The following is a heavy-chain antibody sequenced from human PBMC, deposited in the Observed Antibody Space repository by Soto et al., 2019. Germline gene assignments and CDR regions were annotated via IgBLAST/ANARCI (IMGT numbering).Heavy chain of an antibody. V-gene: IGHV1-46*01. Sequence: ASVKVSCKAPADTFTSYYIHWVRQAPGHGLEWMGIINPNGGSTRCAQTFQGRITMTTDTSTSTVYMELRSLRSEDTAVYYCAKDFYDSSGYYPYWGQGTLVTVSS. J-gene: IGHJ4*02. CDR1: ADTFTSYY. CDR3: AKDFYDSSGYYPY. D-gene: IGHD3-22*01. CDR2: INPNGGST.